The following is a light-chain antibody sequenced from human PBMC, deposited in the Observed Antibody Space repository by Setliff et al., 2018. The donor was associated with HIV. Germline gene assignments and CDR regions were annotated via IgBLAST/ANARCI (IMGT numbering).Light chain of an antibody. CDR3: SSYAGSNTWV. Sequence: QSVLTQPASVSGSPGQSITISCTGTSSDVGGYNYVSWYQQHSGKAPRLMIFEVSQRPSGVPARFSGSKSGNTASLTVSGLQDDDEADYYCSSYAGSNTWVFGGGTQLTVL. CDR2: EVS. CDR1: SSDVGGYNY. J-gene: IGLJ2*01. V-gene: IGLV2-8*01.